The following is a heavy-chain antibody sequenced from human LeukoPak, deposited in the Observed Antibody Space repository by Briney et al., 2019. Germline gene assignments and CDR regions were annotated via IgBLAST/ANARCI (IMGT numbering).Heavy chain of an antibody. CDR1: GYTFTSYD. CDR3: ARGGVVPAAQNPFDY. Sequence: VKVSCKASGYTFTSYDINWVRQATGQGLEWMGWMNPNSGNTGYAQKFQGRVTMTRDTSTSTVYMELSSLRSEDTAVYYCARGGVVPAAQNPFDYWGQGTLVTVSS. D-gene: IGHD2-2*01. CDR2: MNPNSGNT. V-gene: IGHV1-8*01. J-gene: IGHJ4*02.